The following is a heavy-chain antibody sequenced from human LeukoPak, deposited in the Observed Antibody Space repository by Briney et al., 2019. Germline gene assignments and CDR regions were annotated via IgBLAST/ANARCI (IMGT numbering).Heavy chain of an antibody. Sequence: PSETLSLTFTVSGGSISSSSYYWGWIRQPPGKGLEGIGSIYYSGSTYYNPSLKSRVTISVDTSKNQFSLKLSSVTAADTAVYYCARGAHYYDSSGYYSFDYWGQGTLVTVSS. J-gene: IGHJ4*02. V-gene: IGHV4-39*07. CDR2: IYYSGST. D-gene: IGHD3-22*01. CDR3: ARGAHYYDSSGYYSFDY. CDR1: GGSISSSSYY.